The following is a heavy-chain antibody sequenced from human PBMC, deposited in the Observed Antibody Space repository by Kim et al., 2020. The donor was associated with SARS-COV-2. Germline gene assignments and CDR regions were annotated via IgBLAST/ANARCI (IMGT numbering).Heavy chain of an antibody. D-gene: IGHD6-13*01. Sequence: SPSFQGQVTISADKSISTAYLQWSSLKASDTAMYYCARGGYSAKYNWFGPWGQGTLVTVSS. V-gene: IGHV5-51*01. CDR3: ARGGYSAKYNWFGP. J-gene: IGHJ5*02.